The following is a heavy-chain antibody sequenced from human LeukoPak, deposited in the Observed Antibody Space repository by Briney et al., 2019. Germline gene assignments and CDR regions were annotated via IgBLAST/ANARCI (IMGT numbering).Heavy chain of an antibody. D-gene: IGHD2-2*01. CDR2: INSNSGCT. CDR3: ARDEDIVVVVPAAMGGWFDP. CDR1: GYTFNGYY. J-gene: IGHJ5*02. V-gene: IGHV1-2*02. Sequence: ASVKVSCKASGYTFNGYYMHWVRQAPGQGLEWMGWINSNSGCTNYAQKFQGRVTMTRDTSISTAYLELSRLRSDDTAVYYCARDEDIVVVVPAAMGGWFDPWGQGTLVTVSS.